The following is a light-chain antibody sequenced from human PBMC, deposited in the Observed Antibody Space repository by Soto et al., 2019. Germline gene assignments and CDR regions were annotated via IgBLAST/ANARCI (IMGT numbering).Light chain of an antibody. V-gene: IGKV3-11*01. Sequence: TQSPATLSLSPGERATLSCMASQSVSSYLAWYQQKPGQAPRLLIYDASYRATGIPARFSGSGSGTEFTLTISRLETEDFAVYYGQQFSSYPLTFGGGTKVDIK. CDR1: QSVSSY. CDR3: QQFSSYPLT. J-gene: IGKJ4*01. CDR2: DAS.